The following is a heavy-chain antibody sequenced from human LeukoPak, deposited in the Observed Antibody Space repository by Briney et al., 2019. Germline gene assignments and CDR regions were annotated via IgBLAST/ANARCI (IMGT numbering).Heavy chain of an antibody. V-gene: IGHV1-69*13. D-gene: IGHD2-2*02. CDR1: GGTFSSYA. CDR2: IIPIFGTA. CDR3: ARGFRLSAIEDWFDP. J-gene: IGHJ5*02. Sequence: SVKVSCKASGGTFSSYAISWVRQAPGQGLEWMGGIIPIFGTANYAQKFQGRVTITADESTSTAYMELSSLRSDDTAVYYCARGFRLSAIEDWFDPWGQGTLVTVSS.